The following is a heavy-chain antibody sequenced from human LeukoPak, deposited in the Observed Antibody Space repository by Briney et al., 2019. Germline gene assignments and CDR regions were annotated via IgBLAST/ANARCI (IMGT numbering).Heavy chain of an antibody. CDR1: GFTFSSYG. CDR3: ARASSSWYQGWFDP. CDR2: ISHDGSDK. D-gene: IGHD6-13*01. J-gene: IGHJ5*02. Sequence: PGGSLRLSCAASGFTFSSYGLHWVRQAPGKGLEWVAGISHDGSDKYYVDSVKGRFTISRDNAKNSLYLQMNSLRAEDTAVYYCARASSSWYQGWFDPWGQGTLVTVSS. V-gene: IGHV3-30*03.